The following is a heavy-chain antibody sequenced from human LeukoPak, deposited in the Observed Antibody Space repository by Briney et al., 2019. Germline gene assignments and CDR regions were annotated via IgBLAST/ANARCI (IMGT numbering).Heavy chain of an antibody. CDR2: ISSDGNNK. CDR3: ARDVGSSWYKCSDY. D-gene: IGHD6-13*01. Sequence: PGGSLRLSCAASGFTFSSYVMHCVRQAPGKGLEWVAVISSDGNNKYYADSVKGRFTISRDNSKNTLYLQMNSLRGEDTAVYYCARDVGSSWYKCSDYWGQGTLVTVSS. J-gene: IGHJ4*02. CDR1: GFTFSSYV. V-gene: IGHV3-30-3*01.